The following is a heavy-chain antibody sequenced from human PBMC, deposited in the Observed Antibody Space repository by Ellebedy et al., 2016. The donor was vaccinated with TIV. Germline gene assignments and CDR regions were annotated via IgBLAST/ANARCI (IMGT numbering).Heavy chain of an antibody. CDR2: IYYSGST. CDR3: TRDLPFDP. CDR1: GGSISSYY. J-gene: IGHJ5*02. V-gene: IGHV4-59*01. Sequence: MLSETLSLTCTVSGGSISSYYWSWIRQPPGKGLEWIGYIYYSGSTNYNPSLTRRVTISVDTSKNQFSLKLSSVTAADTAVYYCTRDLPFDPWGQGTLVTVSS.